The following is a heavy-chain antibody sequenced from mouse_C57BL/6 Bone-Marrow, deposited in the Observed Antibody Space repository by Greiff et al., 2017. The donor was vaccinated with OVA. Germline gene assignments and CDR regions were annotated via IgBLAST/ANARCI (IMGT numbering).Heavy chain of an antibody. CDR2: ISNGGGST. D-gene: IGHD2-5*01. CDR3: ARPSAYYSNFYFDY. Sequence: DVKLVESGGGLVQPGGSLTLSCAASGFTFSDYYLYWVRQTPEKRLEWVAYISNGGGSTYYPATVKGRFTISRDNAKNTLYLQMSRLKSEDTAMYYCARPSAYYSNFYFDYWGQGTTLTVSS. J-gene: IGHJ2*01. V-gene: IGHV5-12*01. CDR1: GFTFSDYY.